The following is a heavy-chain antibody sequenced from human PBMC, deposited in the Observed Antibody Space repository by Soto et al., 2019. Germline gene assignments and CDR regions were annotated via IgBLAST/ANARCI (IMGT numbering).Heavy chain of an antibody. CDR2: IIPIFGTA. V-gene: IGHV1-69*06. CDR1: GGTFSSYA. D-gene: IGHD6-19*01. Sequence: VASVKVSCKASGGTFSSYAISWVRQAPGQGLEWMGGIIPIFGTANYAQKFQGRVTITADKSTSTAYMELSSLRSEDTAVYYCARDRSSGWWDYWGQGTLVTVSS. CDR3: ARDRSSGWWDY. J-gene: IGHJ4*02.